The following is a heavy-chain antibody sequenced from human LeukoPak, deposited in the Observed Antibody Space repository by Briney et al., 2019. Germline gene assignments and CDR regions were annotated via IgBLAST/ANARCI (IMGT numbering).Heavy chain of an antibody. J-gene: IGHJ4*02. CDR1: GYTFTGYY. Sequence: ASVKVSCKASGYTFTGYYMHWVRQAPGQGLEWMGWINPNSGTTNYAQKFQARVTMTRDTSISTAYMELSRLRSDDTAVYYCARGSDSSDYYYVHWGQGTLVTVSS. V-gene: IGHV1-2*02. CDR3: ARGSDSSDYYYVH. D-gene: IGHD3-22*01. CDR2: INPNSGTT.